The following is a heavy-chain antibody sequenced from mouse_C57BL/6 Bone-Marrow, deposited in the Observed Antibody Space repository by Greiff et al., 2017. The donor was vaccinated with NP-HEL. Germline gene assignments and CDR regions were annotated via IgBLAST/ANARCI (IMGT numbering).Heavy chain of an antibody. CDR2: INPNNGGT. J-gene: IGHJ3*01. Sequence: VQLQQSGPELVKPGASVKISCKASGYTFTDYYMNWVKQSHGKSLEWIGDINPNNGGTSYNQKFKGKATLTVDKSSSTAYMELRSLTSEDSAVYYCARSRIYDGYYPAWFAYWGQGTLVTVSA. CDR1: GYTFTDYY. CDR3: ARSRIYDGYYPAWFAY. D-gene: IGHD2-3*01. V-gene: IGHV1-26*01.